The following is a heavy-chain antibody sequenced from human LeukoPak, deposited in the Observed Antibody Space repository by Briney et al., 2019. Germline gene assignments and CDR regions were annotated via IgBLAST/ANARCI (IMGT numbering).Heavy chain of an antibody. V-gene: IGHV3-72*01. CDR1: GFKLSDHY. CDR3: GRIVINADNGMDV. D-gene: IGHD3-16*01. J-gene: IGHJ6*02. CDR2: SRNKASSYTT. Sequence: PGGSLRLSCAASGFKLSDHYIDWVRQAPGKGLEWVGRSRNKASSYTTEYAATVEGRFTISRDVSESSLYLEMNSLRTEDTAVYSCGRIVINADNGMDVWGQGTTVTVSS.